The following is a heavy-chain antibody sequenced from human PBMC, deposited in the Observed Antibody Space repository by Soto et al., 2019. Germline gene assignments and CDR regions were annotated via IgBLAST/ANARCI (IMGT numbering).Heavy chain of an antibody. J-gene: IGHJ6*02. CDR3: AKSRAYSVTEPALFDEMDV. Sequence: QVQLVQSGTEVKKPGSSVRVSCKVSGGSFSDYAITWVRQAPGQGLEWMGGIIPKFPTGEYAKKFQGTVKITADKSTDTAYMELTSLRSEDTAVYYCAKSRAYSVTEPALFDEMDVWGQGTTVSVSS. CDR2: IIPKFPTG. V-gene: IGHV1-69*06. D-gene: IGHD5-12*01. CDR1: GGSFSDYA.